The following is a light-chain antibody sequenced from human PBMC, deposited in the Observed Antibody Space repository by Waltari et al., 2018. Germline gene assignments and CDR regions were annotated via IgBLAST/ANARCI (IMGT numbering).Light chain of an antibody. CDR3: QQYNNWPPFT. Sequence: EIVMTQSPATLSVSPGERATPSCRASHRVSSDLAWYQQKPGQAPRLLIFGASTRATGIPARFSGSGSGTEFTLTISSLQSEDFALYYCQQYNNWPPFTFGQGTKLEI. J-gene: IGKJ2*01. CDR2: GAS. CDR1: HRVSSD. V-gene: IGKV3-15*01.